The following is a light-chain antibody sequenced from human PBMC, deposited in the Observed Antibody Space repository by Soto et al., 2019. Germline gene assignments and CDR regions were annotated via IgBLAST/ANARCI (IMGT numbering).Light chain of an antibody. CDR2: RTS. CDR3: QQYNNWPRT. V-gene: IGKV3-15*01. CDR1: QSISSN. Sequence: EIVLTPSPGTLSLSPVERATLSCRASQSISSNLAWYQQKPGQAPRLLMFRTSSRATGFPARFSGSGSGTEFTLTINSLQSEDFAVYYCQQYNNWPRTFGQGTKVDIK. J-gene: IGKJ1*01.